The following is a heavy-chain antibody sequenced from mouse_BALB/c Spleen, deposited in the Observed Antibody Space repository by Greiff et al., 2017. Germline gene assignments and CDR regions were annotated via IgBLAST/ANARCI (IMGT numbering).Heavy chain of an antibody. Sequence: VKLVESGAELMQPGASVKISCTATGYTFSSYWIEWVKQRPGHGLEWIGEILPGSGSTNYNEKFKGKATFTADTSSNTAYMQISSLTSEDSAVYYGALNGDYFAYWGQGTLVTVAA. CDR2: ILPGSGST. J-gene: IGHJ3*01. D-gene: IGHD2-13*01. V-gene: IGHV1-9*01. CDR1: GYTFSSYW. CDR3: ALNGDYFAY.